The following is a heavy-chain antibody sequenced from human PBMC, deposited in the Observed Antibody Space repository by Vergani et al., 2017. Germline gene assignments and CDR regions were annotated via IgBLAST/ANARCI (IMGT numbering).Heavy chain of an antibody. J-gene: IGHJ5*02. CDR2: VSYSGNT. Sequence: QVQLQESGPGLVKPPQTLSLTCTVSGGSIRSHTYYWTWIRQHPGNGLEWVGYVSYSGNTYYNPSLKSQLTITLGTSKNQSSLKLTSVTSAGTSVYYCARNKLPYDFWSGYWSVGAWFDTWGQGTLVTVSS. V-gene: IGHV4-31*01. CDR1: GGSIRSHTYY. CDR3: ARNKLPYDFWSGYWSVGAWFDT. D-gene: IGHD3-3*01.